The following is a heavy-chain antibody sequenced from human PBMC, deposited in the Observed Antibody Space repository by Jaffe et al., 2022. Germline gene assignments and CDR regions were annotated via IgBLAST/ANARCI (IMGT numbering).Heavy chain of an antibody. Sequence: QVQLVQSGAEVKKPGASVKVSCKASGYTFTSYGISWVRQAPGQGLEWMGWISAYNGNTNYAQKLQGRVTMTTDTSTSTAYMELRSLRSDDTAVYYCARDYDYGSGSSLQTGVGDDYWGQGTLVTVSS. V-gene: IGHV1-18*01. J-gene: IGHJ4*02. CDR2: ISAYNGNT. CDR3: ARDYDYGSGSSLQTGVGDDY. D-gene: IGHD3-10*01. CDR1: GYTFTSYG.